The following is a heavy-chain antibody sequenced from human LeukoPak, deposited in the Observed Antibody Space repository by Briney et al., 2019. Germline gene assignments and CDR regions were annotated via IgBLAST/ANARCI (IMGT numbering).Heavy chain of an antibody. J-gene: IGHJ4*02. CDR1: GFTFADYA. CDR2: IRSKSNGGTT. CDR3: TRDQTPYY. Sequence: PGGSLRLSCTTSGFTFADYAMSWFRQAPGKGLEWVGFIRSKSNGGTTHYAASVEGRFTISRDDSKSIAYLQMNSLKTEDTAVYYCTRDQTPYYWGQGTLVTVSS. V-gene: IGHV3-49*03.